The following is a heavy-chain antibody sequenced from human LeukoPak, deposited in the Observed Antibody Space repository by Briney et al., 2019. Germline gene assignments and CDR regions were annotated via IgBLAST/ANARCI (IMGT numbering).Heavy chain of an antibody. J-gene: IGHJ4*02. CDR2: ISYTGSS. D-gene: IGHD1-26*01. V-gene: IGHV4-59*01. CDR1: VGSISTYY. CDR3: ARVEWELFGFNY. Sequence: SETLSLTCTVSVGSISTYYWSWIRQPPGQGLEWIGHISYTGSSHYNPSLNSRVTMSVDSSKNQFSLKLTSVTAADTAVYYCARVEWELFGFNYWGQGILVTVSS.